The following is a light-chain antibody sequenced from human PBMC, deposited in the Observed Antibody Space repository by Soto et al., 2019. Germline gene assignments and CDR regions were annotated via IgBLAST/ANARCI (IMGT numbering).Light chain of an antibody. J-gene: IGKJ1*01. CDR3: QQYNNWPRT. CDR2: GAS. CDR1: QSVSSD. V-gene: IGKV3-15*01. Sequence: EIVMTHSPATLPVSPGELATLSCRARQSVSSDLAWYHQKPGQAPRLLIYGASTRATGIPARFRGSGSGTEFTLTINSLQSEDFAVYYCQQYNNWPRTFGQGTKVDI.